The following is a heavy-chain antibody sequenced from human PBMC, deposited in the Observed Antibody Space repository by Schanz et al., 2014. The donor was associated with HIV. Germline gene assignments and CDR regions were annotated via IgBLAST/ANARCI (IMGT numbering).Heavy chain of an antibody. CDR3: ARDRGGTADFDY. Sequence: QVQLVQSGAEVKKPGSSVKVSCESSGGRFSSYAINWVRQAPGQGLEWMGGIVPIFGTANYAQKFQGRVTITADESTSTAYMELSSLRSEDTAVYYCARDRGGTADFDYWGQGTLVTVSS. D-gene: IGHD1-1*01. CDR2: IVPIFGTA. V-gene: IGHV1-69*01. J-gene: IGHJ4*02. CDR1: GGRFSSYA.